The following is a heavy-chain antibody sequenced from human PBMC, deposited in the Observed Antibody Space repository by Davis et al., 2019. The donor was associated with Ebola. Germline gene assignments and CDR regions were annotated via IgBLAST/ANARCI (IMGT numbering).Heavy chain of an antibody. D-gene: IGHD1-14*01. CDR3: ARGTGPVDY. CDR1: GGSISSSSYY. J-gene: IGHJ4*02. V-gene: IGHV4-61*05. CDR2: IYHSGST. Sequence: SETLSLTCTVSGGSISSSSYYWGWIRQPPGKGLEWIGEIYHSGSTNYNPSLKSRVTISVDTSKNQFSLKLSSVTVADTAVYYCARGTGPVDYWGQGTLVTVSS.